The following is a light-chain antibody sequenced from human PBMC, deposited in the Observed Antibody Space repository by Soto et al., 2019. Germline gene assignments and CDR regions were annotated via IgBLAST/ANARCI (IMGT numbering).Light chain of an antibody. CDR2: SNN. V-gene: IGLV1-47*02. CDR3: AAWDDSLRGPV. J-gene: IGLJ2*01. CDR1: SSNIGTNY. Sequence: QSVLTQPPSAPGTPGQRVTISCSGSSSNIGTNYVYWYQQLPGTAPKLLIYSNNQRPSGVPDRFSGSKSGTSASLAISGLRSEDEADYYCAAWDDSLRGPVFGGGTKLTVL.